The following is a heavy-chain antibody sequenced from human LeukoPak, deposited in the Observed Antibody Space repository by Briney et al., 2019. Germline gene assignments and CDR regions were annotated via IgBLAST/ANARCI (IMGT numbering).Heavy chain of an antibody. V-gene: IGHV4-39*01. J-gene: IGHJ4*02. Sequence: SETLSLTCSVSGGSISSVHNYCGWVRQPPGKGLEWIGSMYYSGSTDYNPSLKSRVTISADTSKNQFSLKLNFVTATDTAVYFCTSGVNHGDYWGRGVLVTVSS. CDR2: MYYSGST. D-gene: IGHD3-16*01. CDR3: TSGVNHGDY. CDR1: GGSISSVHNY.